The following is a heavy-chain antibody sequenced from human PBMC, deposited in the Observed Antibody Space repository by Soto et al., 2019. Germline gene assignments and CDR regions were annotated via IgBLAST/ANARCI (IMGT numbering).Heavy chain of an antibody. CDR3: AREVSEEMATITDNSFDY. CDR2: INHSGST. CDR1: GGSFSGYY. Sequence: SETLSLTCAVYGGSFSGYYWSWIRQPPGKGLEWIGEINHSGSTNYNPSLKSRVTISVDTSKNQFSLKLSSVTAADTAVYYCAREVSEEMATITDNSFDYWGQGTLVTVSS. V-gene: IGHV4-34*01. J-gene: IGHJ4*02. D-gene: IGHD5-12*01.